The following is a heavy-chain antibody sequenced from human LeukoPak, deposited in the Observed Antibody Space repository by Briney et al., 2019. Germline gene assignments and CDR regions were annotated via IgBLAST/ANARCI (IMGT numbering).Heavy chain of an antibody. V-gene: IGHV4-39*01. CDR3: TSRVRRPENNFDY. CDR2: IYHTGST. D-gene: IGHD2/OR15-2a*01. J-gene: IGHJ4*02. Sequence: PSETLSLSCTVSGDSISSNNYYWGWIRQPPGKGLEWIGTIYHTGSTYYNPSLKSRVTISVDTSKNQFSLKLNSVSAADTAVYYCTSRVRRPENNFDYWGQGTLVTVSS. CDR1: GDSISSNNYY.